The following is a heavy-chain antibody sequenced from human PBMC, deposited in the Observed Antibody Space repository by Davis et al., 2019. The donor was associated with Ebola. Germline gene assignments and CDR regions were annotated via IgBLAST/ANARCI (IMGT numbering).Heavy chain of an antibody. CDR3: ARVTGTPYGMDV. CDR1: GGSFSGYY. CDR2: INHSGST. D-gene: IGHD1-7*01. J-gene: IGHJ6*02. Sequence: MPSETLSLTCAVYGGSFSGYYWSWIRQPPGKGLEWIGEINHSGSTNYNPSLKSRVTISVDTSKNQFSLKLSSVTAADTAVYYCARVTGTPYGMDVWGQGTTVTVSS. V-gene: IGHV4-34*01.